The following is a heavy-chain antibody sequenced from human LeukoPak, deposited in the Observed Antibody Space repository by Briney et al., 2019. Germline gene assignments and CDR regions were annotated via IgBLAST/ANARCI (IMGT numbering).Heavy chain of an antibody. D-gene: IGHD2-15*01. V-gene: IGHV1-18*01. CDR3: AREWRSGGSLFEGGYYGMDV. CDR1: GYTFTSYG. J-gene: IGHJ6*02. CDR2: ISAYNGNT. Sequence: GASVKVSCKASGYTFTSYGISWVRQAPGQGLEWMGWISAYNGNTNYAQKLQGRVTMTTDTSTSTAYMELRSLRSDDTAVYYCAREWRSGGSLFEGGYYGMDVWGQGTTVTVSS.